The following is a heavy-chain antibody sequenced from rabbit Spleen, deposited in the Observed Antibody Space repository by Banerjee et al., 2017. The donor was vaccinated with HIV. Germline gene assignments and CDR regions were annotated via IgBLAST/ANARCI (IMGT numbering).Heavy chain of an antibody. V-gene: IGHV1S45*01. CDR2: IHGGSINNI. J-gene: IGHJ6*01. CDR3: ARFYAGYGDFGYAAM. D-gene: IGHD7-1*01. CDR1: GVSFSFNSY. Sequence: QEQLEESGGDLVKPGASLTLTCTASGVSFSFNSYMCWVRQAPGKGLEWIACIHGGSINNIYYATWAKGRFTISKTSSTTVTLQMTSLTAADTATYFCARFYAGYGDFGYAAMWGPGTLVTVS.